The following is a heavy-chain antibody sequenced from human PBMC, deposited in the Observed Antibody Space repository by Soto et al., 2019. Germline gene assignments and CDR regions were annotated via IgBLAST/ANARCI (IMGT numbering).Heavy chain of an antibody. CDR1: GFTFDDYT. D-gene: IGHD3-22*01. J-gene: IGHJ4*02. CDR3: ASAYYYDSSDYPGY. Sequence: LRLSCAASGFTFDDYTMHWVRQAPGKGLEWVSLISWDGGSTYYADSVKGRFTISRDNSKNSLYLQMNSLRTEDTALYYCASAYYYDSSDYPGYWGQGTMVTVYS. V-gene: IGHV3-43*01. CDR2: ISWDGGST.